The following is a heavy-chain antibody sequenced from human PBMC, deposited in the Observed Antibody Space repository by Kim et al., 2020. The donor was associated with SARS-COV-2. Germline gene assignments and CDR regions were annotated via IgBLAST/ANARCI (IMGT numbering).Heavy chain of an antibody. D-gene: IGHD6-6*01. Sequence: GGSLRLSCAASGFTFSSYAMSWVRQAPGKGLEWVSAISRSGDSSYYADSVKGRFTISRDSSKNTLFLQMNSLRVEDTAIYYCARGRAYSSSFDYSGQGTPVTAS. CDR2: ISRSGDSS. CDR1: GFTFSSYA. V-gene: IGHV3-23*01. J-gene: IGHJ4*02. CDR3: ARGRAYSSSFDY.